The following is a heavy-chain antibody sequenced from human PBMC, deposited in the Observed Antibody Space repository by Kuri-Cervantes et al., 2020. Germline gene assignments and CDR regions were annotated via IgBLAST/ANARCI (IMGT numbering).Heavy chain of an antibody. CDR3: ARPLNRNGGSLNY. J-gene: IGHJ4*02. Sequence: GESLKISCAASGFTFSSYSMNWVRLAPGKGLEWVAYISSSSYSIYYADSVKGRFTISRDDAQNSLHLQMNSLRDEDTAVYHCARPLNRNGGSLNYWGQGTRVTVSS. V-gene: IGHV3-48*02. CDR2: ISSSSYSI. CDR1: GFTFSSYS. D-gene: IGHD1-26*01.